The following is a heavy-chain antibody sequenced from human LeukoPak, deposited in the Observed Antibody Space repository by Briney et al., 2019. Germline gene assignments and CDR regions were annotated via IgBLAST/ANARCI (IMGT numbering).Heavy chain of an antibody. J-gene: IGHJ4*02. Sequence: GGSLRLSCAASGFTFSNAWMSWVRQAPGKGLEWVGRIKSKTDGGTTDYAAPVKGRFTISRDDSKNTLYLQMNSLKTEDTAVYYCARVIAAAGTRFDYWGQGTLVTVSS. CDR1: GFTFSNAW. V-gene: IGHV3-15*01. CDR2: IKSKTDGGTT. D-gene: IGHD6-13*01. CDR3: ARVIAAAGTRFDY.